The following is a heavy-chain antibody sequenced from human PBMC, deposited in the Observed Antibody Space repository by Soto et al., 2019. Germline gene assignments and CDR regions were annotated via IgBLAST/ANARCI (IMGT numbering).Heavy chain of an antibody. CDR1: GYTFTSYG. D-gene: IGHD2-8*01. Sequence: XSLMLSCKSSGYTFTSYGITWVRHAPGQGLEWMGYISTYTGNTNYAQILQGRVTMTTDRSTSTAYIELRSLRSDDTAVYYCAKELRETRDALDVWGQGTTVSVSS. CDR2: ISTYTGNT. V-gene: IGHV1-18*01. J-gene: IGHJ6*02. CDR3: AKELRETRDALDV.